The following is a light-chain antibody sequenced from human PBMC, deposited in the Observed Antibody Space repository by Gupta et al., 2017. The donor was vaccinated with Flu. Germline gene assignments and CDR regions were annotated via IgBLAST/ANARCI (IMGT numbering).Light chain of an antibody. Sequence: TISCTRTSSDVGGNNYVSWYQQHPGKDPNLSVYEVYKRPSGVPARFSGSTSGNNESFMALALQAEDEADYYGSSYADSNEQQGVFGGGTKLTVL. CDR3: SSYADSNEQQGV. J-gene: IGLJ2*01. CDR2: EVY. V-gene: IGLV2-8*01. CDR1: SSDVGGNNY.